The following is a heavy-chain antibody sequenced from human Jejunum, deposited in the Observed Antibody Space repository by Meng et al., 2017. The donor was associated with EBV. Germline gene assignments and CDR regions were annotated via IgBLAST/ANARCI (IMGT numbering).Heavy chain of an antibody. V-gene: IGHV3-53*01. CDR3: ARARWEWEPTRKDYGMDV. Sequence: EVQGVESGGGLIQPGGSLRLSCAASGFTVSSDYMSWVRRAPGKGLEWVSIIYSGGGTYYADSVQGRFTISRDNSKNTVYLQMNSLRVNDTAVYYCARARWEWEPTRKDYGMDVWGQGTTVTVSS. CDR1: GFTVSSDY. J-gene: IGHJ6*02. CDR2: IYSGGGT. D-gene: IGHD1-26*01.